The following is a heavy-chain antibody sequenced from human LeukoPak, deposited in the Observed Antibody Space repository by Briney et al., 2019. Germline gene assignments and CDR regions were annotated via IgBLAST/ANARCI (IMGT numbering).Heavy chain of an antibody. V-gene: IGHV3-66*01. J-gene: IGHJ3*02. CDR3: ARVKVSGGFDI. Sequence: PGGSLRLSCAASEFSVGSNYMTWVRQAPGKGLEWVSLIYSGGSTYYADSVKGRFTISRDNSKNTLYLQMGSLRAEDMAVYYCARVKVSGGFDIWGQGTMVTVSS. CDR1: EFSVGSNY. D-gene: IGHD4-23*01. CDR2: IYSGGST.